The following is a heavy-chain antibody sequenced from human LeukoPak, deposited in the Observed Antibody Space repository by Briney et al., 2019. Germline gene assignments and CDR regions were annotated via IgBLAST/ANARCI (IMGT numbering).Heavy chain of an antibody. CDR2: INHSGST. V-gene: IGHV4-34*01. Sequence: SETLSLTCAVYGESFSGYYWSWIRQPPGKGLEWIGEINHSGSTNYNPSLKSRVTISVDTSKNRFSLKLSSVTAADTAVYYCARGQNYDFWSGYCWFDPWGQGTLVTVSS. CDR3: ARGQNYDFWSGYCWFDP. J-gene: IGHJ5*02. CDR1: GESFSGYY. D-gene: IGHD3-3*01.